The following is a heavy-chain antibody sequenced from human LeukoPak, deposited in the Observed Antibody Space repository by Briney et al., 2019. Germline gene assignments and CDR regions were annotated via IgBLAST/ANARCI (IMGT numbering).Heavy chain of an antibody. J-gene: IGHJ4*02. CDR3: ARHGANTMIVLSYFDY. CDR2: INHSGST. CDR1: AGSFSGYY. Sequence: PSETLSLTCAVYAGSFSGYYWSWIRQPPGKGLEWIGEINHSGSTNSNPSLRSRVTMSVDMSKNQFSLKLSSVTAADTAVYYCARHGANTMIVLSYFDYWGQGTLVTVSS. D-gene: IGHD3-22*01. V-gene: IGHV4-34*01.